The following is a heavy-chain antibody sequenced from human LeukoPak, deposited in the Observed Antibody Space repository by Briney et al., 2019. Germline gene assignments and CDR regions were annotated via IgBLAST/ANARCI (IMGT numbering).Heavy chain of an antibody. J-gene: IGHJ4*02. CDR2: IYYSGSA. D-gene: IGHD2-2*02. Sequence: PSETLSLTCTVSGGSISSSSYFWGWIRQPPGEGLEWIGSIYYSGSAYYNPSLKSRVTISVDTSKNQFSLKLSSVTAADTAMYYCARRCTSTTCYTGFDYWGQGTLVTVSS. CDR1: GGSISSSSYF. V-gene: IGHV4-39*01. CDR3: ARRCTSTTCYTGFDY.